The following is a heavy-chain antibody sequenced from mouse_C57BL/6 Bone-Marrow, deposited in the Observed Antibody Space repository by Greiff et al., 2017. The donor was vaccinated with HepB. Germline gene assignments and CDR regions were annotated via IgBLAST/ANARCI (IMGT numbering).Heavy chain of an antibody. CDR3: TRTGTGIRFAY. D-gene: IGHD4-1*01. CDR2: IDPETGGT. V-gene: IGHV1-15*01. CDR1: GYTFTDYE. Sequence: QVQLQQSGAELVRPGASVTLSCKASGYTFTDYEMHWVKQTPVHGLEWIGAIDPETGGTAYNQKFKGKAILTADKSSSTAYMELRSLTSEDSAVYYCTRTGTGIRFAYWGQGTLVTVSA. J-gene: IGHJ3*01.